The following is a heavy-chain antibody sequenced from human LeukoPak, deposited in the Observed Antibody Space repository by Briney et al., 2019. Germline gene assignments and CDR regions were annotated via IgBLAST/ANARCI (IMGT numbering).Heavy chain of an antibody. CDR3: TTDPRGVVVPAAMDY. CDR2: IKSKTDGGTT. CDR1: GFTFSNAW. V-gene: IGHV3-15*01. D-gene: IGHD2-2*01. Sequence: GGSLRLSCAASGFTFSNAWMSWVRQAPGKGLEWVGRIKSKTDGGTTDYAAPVKGRFTISRDDSKNTLYLQMNSLKTEDTAVYYCTTDPRGVVVPAAMDYWGQGTLVTVSS. J-gene: IGHJ4*02.